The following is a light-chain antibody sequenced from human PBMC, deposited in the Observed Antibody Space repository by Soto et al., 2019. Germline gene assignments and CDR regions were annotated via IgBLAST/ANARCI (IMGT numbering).Light chain of an antibody. V-gene: IGLV2-14*03. Sequence: QSVLTQPASVSGSPGQSITISCTGTSSDVGGYNYVSWYQHHPGKAPKLMIYDVSNRPSGVSNRFSGSKSGNTASLTISGLQAEDEADYYCSSYTSSSTRGGVFGTGTKVTV. J-gene: IGLJ1*01. CDR3: SSYTSSSTRGGV. CDR1: SSDVGGYNY. CDR2: DVS.